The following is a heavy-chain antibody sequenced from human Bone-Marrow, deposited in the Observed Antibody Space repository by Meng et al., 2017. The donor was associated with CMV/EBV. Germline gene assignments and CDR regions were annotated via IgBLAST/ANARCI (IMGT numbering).Heavy chain of an antibody. CDR1: GGSISSSSYY. CDR2: IYYSGST. CDR3: ARVTIFGAIY. V-gene: IGHV4-39*07. D-gene: IGHD3-3*01. J-gene: IGHJ4*02. Sequence: GSLRLSCTVSGGSISSSSYYWGWIRQPPGKGLEWIGSIYYSGSTYYNPSLKSRATISVDTSKNQFSLKLSSVTAADTAVYYCARVTIFGAIYWGQGTLVTVSS.